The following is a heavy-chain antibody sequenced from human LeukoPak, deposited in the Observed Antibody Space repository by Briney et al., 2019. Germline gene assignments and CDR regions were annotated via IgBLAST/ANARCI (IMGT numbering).Heavy chain of an antibody. CDR3: AKLLFRGVGSWFDP. Sequence: GGSLRLSCAASGFIFSNFGMHWVRQAPGKGLEWVSAISGSGGSTYYADSVKGRFTISRDNSKNTLYVQMNSLRAEDTAVYYCAKLLFRGVGSWFDPWGQGTLVTVSS. J-gene: IGHJ5*02. CDR2: ISGSGGST. D-gene: IGHD3-10*01. V-gene: IGHV3-23*01. CDR1: GFIFSNFG.